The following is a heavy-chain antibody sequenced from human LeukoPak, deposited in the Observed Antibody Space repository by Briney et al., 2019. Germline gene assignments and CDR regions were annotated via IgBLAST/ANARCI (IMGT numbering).Heavy chain of an antibody. Sequence: PGRSLRLSCAASRFTFSDYGMHWVRQAPGKGLEWVAGISYDGTNKYYADPVKGRFTISRDNSKNTLYVQVNSLRTEDTAVYYCAKSGSGGYYFFDHWGQGTQVTVSS. CDR2: ISYDGTNK. D-gene: IGHD3-22*01. V-gene: IGHV3-30*18. CDR3: AKSGSGGYYFFDH. J-gene: IGHJ4*02. CDR1: RFTFSDYG.